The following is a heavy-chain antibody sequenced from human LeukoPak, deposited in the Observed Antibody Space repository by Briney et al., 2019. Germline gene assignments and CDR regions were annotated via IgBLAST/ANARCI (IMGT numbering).Heavy chain of an antibody. D-gene: IGHD3-10*01. Sequence: SETLSLTCTVSGGSFSDYYWTWLRQPPGKGLEGIGYSGSTNYMPYLKSRVFISVDTSKRHFSLPLGSVTAADTAVYYCARTRRHYYGSGKNLTPWPAGLDVWGQGTTVTVSA. J-gene: IGHJ6*01. CDR2: SGST. CDR1: GGSFSDYY. CDR3: ARTRRHYYGSGKNLTPWPAGLDV. V-gene: IGHV4-59*01.